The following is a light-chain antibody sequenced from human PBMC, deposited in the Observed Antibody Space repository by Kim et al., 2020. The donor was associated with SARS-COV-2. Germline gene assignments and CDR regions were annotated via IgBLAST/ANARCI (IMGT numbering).Light chain of an antibody. CDR3: LLYSGGAVV. Sequence: QAVVTQEPSLTVSPGGTVTLTCASNTGAVTSTYYPNWFQQKPGQAPRTLIHSASNRHSWTPARFSGSLLGGKAVLTLSGVQPEDEAEYYCLLYSGGAVVIGGGTQLTVL. V-gene: IGLV7-43*01. J-gene: IGLJ2*01. CDR1: TGAVTSTYY. CDR2: SAS.